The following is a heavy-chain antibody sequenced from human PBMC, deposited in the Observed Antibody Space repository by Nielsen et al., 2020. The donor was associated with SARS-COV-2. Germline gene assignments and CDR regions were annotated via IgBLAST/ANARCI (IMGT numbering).Heavy chain of an antibody. V-gene: IGHV3-33*01. CDR1: GFTFSSYG. D-gene: IGHD6-13*01. CDR3: AREGAYSSSWLPFDY. J-gene: IGHJ4*02. CDR2: IWYDGVNK. Sequence: GGSLRLSCAASGFTFSSYGIHWVRQAPGKGLEWVAVIWYDGVNKYYADSVKGRFTISRDNAKNSLYLQMNSLRAEDTAVYYCAREGAYSSSWLPFDYWGQGTLVTVSS.